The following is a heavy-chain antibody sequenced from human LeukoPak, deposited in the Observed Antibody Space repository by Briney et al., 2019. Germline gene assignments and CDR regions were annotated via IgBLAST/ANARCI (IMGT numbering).Heavy chain of an antibody. J-gene: IGHJ3*02. CDR2: MNPNSGNT. CDR1: GYTFTSYD. CDR3: ARSYCSSTSCFDAFDI. V-gene: IGHV1-8*03. Sequence: GASVKVSCKASGYTFTSYDINWVRQAPGQGLEWMGWMNPNSGNTGYAQKFQGRVTITRNTSISTAYMELSSLRSEDTAVYYCARSYCSSTSCFDAFDIWGQGTMVTVSS. D-gene: IGHD2-2*01.